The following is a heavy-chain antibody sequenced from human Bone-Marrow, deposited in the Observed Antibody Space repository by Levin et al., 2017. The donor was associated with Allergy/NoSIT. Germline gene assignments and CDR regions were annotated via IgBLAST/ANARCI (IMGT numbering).Heavy chain of an antibody. CDR3: ARGGYNTGWPPLGV. Sequence: GGSLRLSCAASGFTFSSYGMHWVRQAPGKGPEWVTLISSDGSTKYYADSVKGRFSISRDTSKKTVYLQMSNLRVEDSAVYFCARGGYNTGWPPLGVWGQGTTVTVS. J-gene: IGHJ6*02. CDR2: ISSDGSTK. CDR1: GFTFSSYG. D-gene: IGHD6-19*01. V-gene: IGHV3-33*01.